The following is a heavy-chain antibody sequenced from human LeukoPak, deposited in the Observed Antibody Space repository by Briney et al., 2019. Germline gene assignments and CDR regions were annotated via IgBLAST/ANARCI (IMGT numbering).Heavy chain of an antibody. J-gene: IGHJ6*02. D-gene: IGHD1-14*01. CDR2: IYPRDSDT. CDR1: GYSFTSYW. Sequence: GESLKISCKGSGYSFTSYWVAWVRQMPGKGLEWMGIIYPRDSDTRYSPSFQGQVTISADKSINTAYLQWSGLKASDTAMYYCARDDRTLDVWGQGTTVTVSS. V-gene: IGHV5-51*01. CDR3: ARDDRTLDV.